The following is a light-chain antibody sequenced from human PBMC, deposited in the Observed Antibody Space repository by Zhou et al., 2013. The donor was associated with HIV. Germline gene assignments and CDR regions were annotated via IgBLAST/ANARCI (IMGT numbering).Light chain of an antibody. J-gene: IGKJ2*01. V-gene: IGKV3-11*01. CDR1: QSVSSY. CDR2: DAS. CDR3: QRRSNWPYT. Sequence: EIVLTQSPATLSLSPGERATLSCRASQSVSSYLAWYQQKPGQAPRLLIYDASNRATGIPARFSGSGSGTDFTLTISSLEPEDSAVYYCQRRSNWPYTFGQGTKLEIK.